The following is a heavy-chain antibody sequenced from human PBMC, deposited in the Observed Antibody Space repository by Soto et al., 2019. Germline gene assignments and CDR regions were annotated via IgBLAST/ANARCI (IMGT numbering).Heavy chain of an antibody. J-gene: IGHJ3*01. V-gene: IGHV3-23*01. CDR2: ISGIRGRT. D-gene: IGHD3-22*01. CDR3: VKADYYDSSCYPWLDDAYDL. CDR1: GLTFSSYA. Sequence: EVQLLESGGGLVQPGGSLRLSCAASGLTFSSYAMSWVRQAPGKGLERVSPISGIRGRTYYADSVNGRFTISRDNSKYTLYLKMNSERAEDRAVYYFVKADYYDSSCYPWLDDAYDLWGQGTMVTVSS.